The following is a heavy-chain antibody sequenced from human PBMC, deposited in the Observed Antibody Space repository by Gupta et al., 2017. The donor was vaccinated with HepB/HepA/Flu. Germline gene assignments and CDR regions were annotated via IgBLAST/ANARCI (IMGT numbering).Heavy chain of an antibody. CDR1: GLTFSSYA. J-gene: IGHJ4*02. CDR3: ATGGNAVWATVDY. D-gene: IGHD4-23*01. V-gene: IGHV3-30*04. CDR2: ISYDGSNK. Sequence: QVQMVESGGGVVQPGRSLRLSCAASGLTFSSYAMHWVRQAPGKGLEWVAVISYDGSNKYDADAVKGRFTIARDNAKNTVYLQMKRVRDEDTDVYYSATGGNAVWATVDYGCQGTIVTVYS.